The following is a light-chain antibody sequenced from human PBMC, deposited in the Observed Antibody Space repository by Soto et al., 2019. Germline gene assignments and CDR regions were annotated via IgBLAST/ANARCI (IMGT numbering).Light chain of an antibody. Sequence: EVVMTQSPATLSVSPGERATLSCKASQSVSSTLAWYQQNPGQAPRLLIYVASTRAAGIPARFSGSGSGTEFTLTISSLQSEDFAVYYCQQYNAWPLTFGGGTKVEIK. J-gene: IGKJ4*01. CDR2: VAS. CDR1: QSVSST. V-gene: IGKV3-15*01. CDR3: QQYNAWPLT.